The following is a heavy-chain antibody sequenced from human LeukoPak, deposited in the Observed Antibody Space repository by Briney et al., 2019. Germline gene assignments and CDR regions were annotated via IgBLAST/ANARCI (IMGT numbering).Heavy chain of an antibody. D-gene: IGHD3-22*01. Sequence: PGGSLRLSRAASGFTFSSYAMSWVRQAPGKGLEWVSAISGSGGSTYYADSVKGRFTISRDNSKNTLYLQMNSLRAEDTAVYYCAKALSGGGYYDSSGYRDYWGQGTLVTVSS. CDR2: ISGSGGST. J-gene: IGHJ4*02. V-gene: IGHV3-23*01. CDR3: AKALSGGGYYDSSGYRDY. CDR1: GFTFSSYA.